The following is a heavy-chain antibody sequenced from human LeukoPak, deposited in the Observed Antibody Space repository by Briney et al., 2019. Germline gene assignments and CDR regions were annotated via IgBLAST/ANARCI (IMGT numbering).Heavy chain of an antibody. V-gene: IGHV4-31*03. CDR2: IYYSGST. CDR3: ARAVDGGSYWYFDL. D-gene: IGHD2-15*01. Sequence: SETLSLTCTVSGGSISSGGYYWSWIRQHPGKGLEWIEYIYYSGSTYYNPSLKSRVTISVDTSKNQFSLKLSSVTAADTAVYYCARAVDGGSYWYFDLWGRGTLVTVSS. J-gene: IGHJ2*01. CDR1: GGSISSGGYY.